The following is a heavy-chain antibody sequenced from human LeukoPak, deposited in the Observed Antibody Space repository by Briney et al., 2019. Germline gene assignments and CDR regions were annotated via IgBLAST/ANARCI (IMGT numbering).Heavy chain of an antibody. V-gene: IGHV4-34*01. CDR1: GGSFSGYY. CDR2: INHGGST. CDR3: ARVFGSGIYLDWFDP. J-gene: IGHJ5*02. Sequence: SETLSLTCAVYGGSFSGYYWSWIRQPPGKGLEWIGEINHGGSTNYNPSLKSRVTISVDTSKNQFSLKLSSVTAADTAVYYFARVFGSGIYLDWFDPWGQGTLVTVSS. D-gene: IGHD3-10*01.